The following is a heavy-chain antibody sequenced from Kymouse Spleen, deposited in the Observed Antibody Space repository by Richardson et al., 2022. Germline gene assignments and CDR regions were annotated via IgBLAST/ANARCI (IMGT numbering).Heavy chain of an antibody. D-gene: IGHD4-11,IGHD3-16*02,IGHD4-11*01. CDR1: GFTFSGSA. Sequence: EVQLVESGGGLVQPGGSLKLSCAASGFTFSGSAMHWVRQASGKGLEWVGRIRSKANSYATAYAASVKGRFTISRDDSKNTAYLQMNSLKTEDTAVYYCTRRGTTHYYGMDVWGQGTTVTVSS. V-gene: IGHV3-73*02. CDR2: IRSKANSYAT. J-gene: IGHJ6*02. CDR3: TRRGTTHYYGMDV.